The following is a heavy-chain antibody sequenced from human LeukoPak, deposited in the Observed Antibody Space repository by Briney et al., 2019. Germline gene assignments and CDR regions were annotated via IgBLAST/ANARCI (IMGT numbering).Heavy chain of an antibody. CDR1: GFKFDDYA. CDR2: ISWNSGLI. Sequence: GGSLRLSCAASGFKFDDYAMHWVRQVPGKGLEWVSGISWNSGLIDYADSVKGRFSISRDNAKNSLYLQMDSLKAEDTALYYCAKERSSAIDYWGQGTLVTVSS. CDR3: AKERSSAIDY. J-gene: IGHJ4*02. D-gene: IGHD2-15*01. V-gene: IGHV3-9*01.